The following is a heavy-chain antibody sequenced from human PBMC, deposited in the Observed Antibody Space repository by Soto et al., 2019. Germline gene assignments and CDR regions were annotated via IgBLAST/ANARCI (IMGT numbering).Heavy chain of an antibody. CDR2: INHSGST. J-gene: IGHJ6*02. CDR1: GGSFSGYY. D-gene: IGHD1-26*01. CDR3: AKSHNRGGWELLDHYYGMDV. Sequence: SETLSLTCAVYGGSFSGYYWNWIRQPPGTGLEWIGDINHSGSTNYNPSLKSRVTILINTSKNQFSLKPSSVTAADTAVYYCAKSHNRGGWELLDHYYGMDVWGQGTTVTVSS. V-gene: IGHV4-34*01.